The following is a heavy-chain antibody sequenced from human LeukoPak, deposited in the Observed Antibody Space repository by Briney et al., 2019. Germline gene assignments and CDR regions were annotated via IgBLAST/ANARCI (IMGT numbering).Heavy chain of an antibody. J-gene: IGHJ5*02. CDR1: GGSFSGYY. Sequence: PSETLSLTCAVYGGSFSGYYWTWIQQTPGKGLEWIGGINHGGSTNYNPSLRSRVTISVDTSKNQFSLRLRSVSAADTAVYYCARGWVVTAYAPFDPWGQGTLVIVSS. V-gene: IGHV4-34*01. D-gene: IGHD2-21*02. CDR3: ARGWVVTAYAPFDP. CDR2: INHGGST.